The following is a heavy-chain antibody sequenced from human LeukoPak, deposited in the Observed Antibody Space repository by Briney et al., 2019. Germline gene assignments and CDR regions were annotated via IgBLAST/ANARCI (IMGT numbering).Heavy chain of an antibody. CDR1: GFTFSSYG. J-gene: IGHJ4*02. Sequence: PGWSLRLSCAASGFTFSSYGMSWVRQAPGKGLEWVSYITSTSSTIYYADSVKGRFTISRDNAKNSLYLQMNSLRAEDTAVYYCARVNRMVPGYCSGGTCPGDYWGQGTLVTVSS. V-gene: IGHV3-48*01. CDR3: ARVNRMVPGYCSGGTCPGDY. CDR2: ITSTSSTI. D-gene: IGHD2-15*01.